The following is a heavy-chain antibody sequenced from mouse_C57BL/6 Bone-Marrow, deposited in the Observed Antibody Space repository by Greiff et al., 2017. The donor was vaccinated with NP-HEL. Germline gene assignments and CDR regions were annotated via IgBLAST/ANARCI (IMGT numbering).Heavy chain of an antibody. D-gene: IGHD1-1*01. Sequence: EVQLVESGGGLVQPKGSLKLSCAASGFSFNTYAMNWVRQAPGKGLEWVARIRSKSNNYATYYADSVKDRFTISRDDSESMLYLQMNNLKTEDTAMYYGVRHRIYYGSSYGYWYFDVWGTGTTVTVSS. CDR2: IRSKSNNYAT. V-gene: IGHV10-1*01. J-gene: IGHJ1*03. CDR1: GFSFNTYA. CDR3: VRHRIYYGSSYGYWYFDV.